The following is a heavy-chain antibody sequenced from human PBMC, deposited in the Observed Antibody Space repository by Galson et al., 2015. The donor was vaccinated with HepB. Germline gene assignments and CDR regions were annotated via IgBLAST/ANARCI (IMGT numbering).Heavy chain of an antibody. CDR3: ARHNGDNFHYAMDV. Sequence: ETLSLTCSVSGDSISSRNYYWGWIRQSPGKGLEWIGSFYYTGNTYYIPSLKSRVTISADTSKNQVTLTLASVTAADTALYYCARHNGDNFHYAMDVWGQGTTVTVSS. CDR1: GDSISSRNYY. CDR2: FYYTGNT. V-gene: IGHV4-39*01. J-gene: IGHJ6*02. D-gene: IGHD4/OR15-4a*01.